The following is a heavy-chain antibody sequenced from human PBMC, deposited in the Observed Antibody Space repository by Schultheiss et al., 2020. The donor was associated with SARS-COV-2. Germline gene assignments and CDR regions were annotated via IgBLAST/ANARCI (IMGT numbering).Heavy chain of an antibody. D-gene: IGHD6-13*01. CDR2: IYYSGST. V-gene: IGHV4-31*03. CDR3: ARVGLIAAAGTIYYYYGMDV. CDR1: GGSISSGGYY. J-gene: IGHJ6*02. Sequence: SETLSLTCTVSGGSISSGGYYWSWIRQHPGKGLEWIGYIYYSGSTYYNPSLKSRVTISVDTSKNQFSLKLSSVTAADTAVYYCARVGLIAAAGTIYYYYGMDVWDQGTTVTVSS.